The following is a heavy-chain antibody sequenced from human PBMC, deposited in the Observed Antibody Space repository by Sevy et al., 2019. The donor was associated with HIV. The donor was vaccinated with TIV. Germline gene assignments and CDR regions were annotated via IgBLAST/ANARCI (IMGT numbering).Heavy chain of an antibody. V-gene: IGHV3-7*01. CDR2: IRQEANKS. D-gene: IGHD6-25*01. CDR3: ARGGQRFDY. J-gene: IGHJ4*02. CDR1: GFTFSGSW. Sequence: GGSLRLSCAASGFTFSGSWMSWVRQAPGKGLEWVASIRQEANKSYNLDSVTGRFTISRDNDKNSLYLQMDSLRAEDTAGYYCARGGQRFDYWGQGTLVTVSS.